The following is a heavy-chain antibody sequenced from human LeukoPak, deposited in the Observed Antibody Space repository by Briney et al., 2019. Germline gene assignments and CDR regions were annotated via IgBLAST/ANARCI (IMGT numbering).Heavy chain of an antibody. CDR3: AKASTYYYDSSGYLTN. J-gene: IGHJ4*02. CDR1: GFTFDDYA. CDR2: ISWNSGSM. Sequence: GRSLRLSCAASGFTFDDYAMHWVRQAPGKGLEWVSGISWNSGSMGYADSVKGRFTISRDNAKNSLYLQMNSLRAEDTALYYCAKASTYYYDSSGYLTNWGQGTLVTVSS. V-gene: IGHV3-9*01. D-gene: IGHD3-22*01.